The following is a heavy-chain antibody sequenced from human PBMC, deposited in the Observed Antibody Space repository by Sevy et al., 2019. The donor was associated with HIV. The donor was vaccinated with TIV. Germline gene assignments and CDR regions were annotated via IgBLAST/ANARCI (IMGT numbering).Heavy chain of an antibody. CDR3: ARGKDTMVRGDAFDI. D-gene: IGHD3-10*01. CDR1: GGSISSGDYY. J-gene: IGHJ3*02. CDR2: IYYSGST. Sequence: SETLSLTCTVSGGSISSGDYYWSWIRQPPGKGLVWIGYIYYSGSTYYNPSLRSPVTISVDTSKNQYSLKLSSVTDADPAVYYCARGKDTMVRGDAFDIWGQGTMVTVSS. V-gene: IGHV4-30-4*01.